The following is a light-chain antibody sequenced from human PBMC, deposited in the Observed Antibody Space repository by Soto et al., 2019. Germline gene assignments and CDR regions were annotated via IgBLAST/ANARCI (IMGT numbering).Light chain of an antibody. J-gene: IGKJ1*01. CDR1: QSGSDSY. CDR3: QQYETFSGT. V-gene: IGKV3-20*01. CDR2: GVS. Sequence: EIVLTQSPGTLSLSPGERATLSCRASQSGSDSYLAWYQQKPGQPPRLLIYGVSSRGYGIPDRFSGSGSGTDFTLTISRLEPEDFATYYCQQYETFSGTFGPGTKVEI.